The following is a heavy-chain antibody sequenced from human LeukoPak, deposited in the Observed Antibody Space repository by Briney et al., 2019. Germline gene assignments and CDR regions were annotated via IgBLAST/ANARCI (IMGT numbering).Heavy chain of an antibody. CDR1: GGSFSGYY. Sequence: SETLSLTCAVYGGSFSGYYWSWIRRPPGKGLEWIGEINHSGSTNYNPSLKSRVTISVDTSKNQFSLKLSSVTAADTAVYYCARGDTIFGVVINWFDPWGQGTLVTASS. CDR2: INHSGST. J-gene: IGHJ5*02. D-gene: IGHD3-3*01. V-gene: IGHV4-34*01. CDR3: ARGDTIFGVVINWFDP.